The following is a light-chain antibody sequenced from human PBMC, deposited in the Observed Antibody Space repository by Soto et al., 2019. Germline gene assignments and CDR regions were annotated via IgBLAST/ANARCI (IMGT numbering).Light chain of an antibody. CDR2: VAS. CDR1: QSVSGNS. J-gene: IGKJ1*01. Sequence: DIVLTQSPGTLSLSPGDRATLSCRARQSVSGNSLAWYQQKPGQAPRLLIYVASIRATGVPDRFSGSGSGADFTLTIRRLEPEDFAVYYCQQYGSSPRTFGQGTKVEIK. CDR3: QQYGSSPRT. V-gene: IGKV3-20*01.